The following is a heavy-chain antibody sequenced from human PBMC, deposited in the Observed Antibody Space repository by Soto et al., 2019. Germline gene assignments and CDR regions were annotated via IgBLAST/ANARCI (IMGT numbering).Heavy chain of an antibody. V-gene: IGHV4-30-4*01. D-gene: IGHD4-17*01. J-gene: IGHJ4*02. Sequence: QVQLQESGPGLVKPSQTLSLTCTVSGGSISSGDYYWNWIRQPPGKGLEWIGYIYYSGTTYYNPSLKSRVTISVDTSENQFSLRLSSVTAADTAVYYCARVLYGDNSPYYFDNWGQGTLVTVSS. CDR2: IYYSGTT. CDR3: ARVLYGDNSPYYFDN. CDR1: GGSISSGDYY.